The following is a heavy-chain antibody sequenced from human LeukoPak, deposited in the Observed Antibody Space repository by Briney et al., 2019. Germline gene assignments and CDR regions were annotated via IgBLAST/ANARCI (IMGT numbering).Heavy chain of an antibody. V-gene: IGHV3-20*04. CDR2: INWNGGST. Sequence: GGSLRLSCGASGFTFSNDAMSWVRQAPGKGLEWVSGINWNGGSTGYADSVKGRFTISRDNAKNSLYLQMNSLRAEDTALYYCARGGDTAMGYFDYWGQGTLVTVSS. CDR3: ARGGDTAMGYFDY. J-gene: IGHJ4*02. D-gene: IGHD5-18*01. CDR1: GFTFSNDA.